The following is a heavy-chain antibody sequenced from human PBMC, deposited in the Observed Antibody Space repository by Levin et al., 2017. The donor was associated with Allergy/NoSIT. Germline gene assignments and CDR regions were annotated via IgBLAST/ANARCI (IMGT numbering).Heavy chain of an antibody. CDR3: ARLWGSYRYTLDN. CDR2: VYYSGRT. J-gene: IGHJ4*02. CDR1: GGSISSNNYY. D-gene: IGHD3-16*02. Sequence: PGGSLRLSCTVSGGSISSNNYYWGWIRQPPGKGLEWIGSVYYSGRTYYNPSLKSRVTISIDTSKDQFSLNLSSVTAADTAVYYCARLWGSYRYTLDNWGQGTLVTVSS. V-gene: IGHV4-39*01.